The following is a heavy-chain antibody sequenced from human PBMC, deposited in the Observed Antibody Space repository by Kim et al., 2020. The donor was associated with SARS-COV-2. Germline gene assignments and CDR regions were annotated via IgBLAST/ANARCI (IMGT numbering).Heavy chain of an antibody. CDR3: ARQGGYDWGYNWFDP. Sequence: PSFQGQVTISADKSISTAYLQWSSLKASDTAMYYCARQGGYDWGYNWFDPWGQGTLVTVSS. V-gene: IGHV5-51*01. D-gene: IGHD5-12*01. J-gene: IGHJ5*02.